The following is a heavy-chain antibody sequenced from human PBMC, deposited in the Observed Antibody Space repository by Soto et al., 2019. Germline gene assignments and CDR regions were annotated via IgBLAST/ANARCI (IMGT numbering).Heavy chain of an antibody. CDR3: ARDNRQNYGIPAASSWFPP. CDR2: INPSGDSR. CDR1: GWRLSEDF. J-gene: IGHJ5*02. V-gene: IGHV1-46*01. Sequence: VNRSWKGAGWRLSEDFVGWGRQTHEQGRDWMGIINPSGDSRNYAQKFQGRVTITRDTSTSTVYMDLSSLRYEDTAVYYCARDNRQNYGIPAASSWFPPWGKGTPVPVSS. D-gene: IGHD2-15*01.